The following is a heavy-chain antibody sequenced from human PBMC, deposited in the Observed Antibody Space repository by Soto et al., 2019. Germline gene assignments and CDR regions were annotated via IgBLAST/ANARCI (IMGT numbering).Heavy chain of an antibody. CDR3: ARRIMITFGGVIGEHAFDI. D-gene: IGHD3-16*02. CDR2: IYYSGST. Sequence: PSETLSLTCTVSGGSISSGGYYWSWIRQHPGKGLEWIGYIYYSGSTYYNPSLKSRVTISVDTSKNQFSLKLSSVTAADTAVYYCARRIMITFGGVIGEHAFDIWGQGTMVTVSS. CDR1: GGSISSGGYY. V-gene: IGHV4-31*03. J-gene: IGHJ3*02.